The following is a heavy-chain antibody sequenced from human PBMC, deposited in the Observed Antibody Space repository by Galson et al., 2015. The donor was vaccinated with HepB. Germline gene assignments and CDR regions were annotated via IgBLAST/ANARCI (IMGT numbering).Heavy chain of an antibody. CDR1: GFTVSSNY. D-gene: IGHD3-3*01. J-gene: IGHJ6*02. V-gene: IGHV3-53*01. Sequence: SLRLSCAASGFTVSSNYMSWVRQAPGKGLEWVSVIYSGGSTYYADSVKGRFTISRDNSKNTLYLQMNSLRAEDTAVYYCARVYDPRPSYYGMDVWGQGTTVTVSS. CDR2: IYSGGST. CDR3: ARVYDPRPSYYGMDV.